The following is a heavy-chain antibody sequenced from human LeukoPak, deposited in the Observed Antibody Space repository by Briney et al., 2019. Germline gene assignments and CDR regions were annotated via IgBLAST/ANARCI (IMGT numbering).Heavy chain of an antibody. CDR3: ARGEGYYYGSGSYDY. V-gene: IGHV1-46*01. Sequence: ASVKVSCKASGYTFTSYYMHWVRQAPGQGLEWMGIINPSGGSTSYAQKFQGRVTMTRDMSTSTVYMELSSLRSDDTAVYYCARGEGYYYGSGSYDYWGQGTLVTVSS. CDR1: GYTFTSYY. D-gene: IGHD3-10*01. J-gene: IGHJ4*02. CDR2: INPSGGST.